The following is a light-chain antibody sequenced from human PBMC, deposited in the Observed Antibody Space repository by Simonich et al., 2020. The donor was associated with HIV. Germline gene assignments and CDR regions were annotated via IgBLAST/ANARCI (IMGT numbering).Light chain of an antibody. Sequence: QSVLTQPPSVSGAPGQRVTIACTGSSSNIGAGYDVHWYQQLPGRAPKLLISDNTNRPSVVPDRFSGSKSDTSASLAITGLQDEDEADYYCQSYDSSLSGSVFGGGTKLTVL. CDR3: QSYDSSLSGSV. J-gene: IGLJ2*01. V-gene: IGLV1-40*01. CDR1: SSNIGAGYD. CDR2: DNT.